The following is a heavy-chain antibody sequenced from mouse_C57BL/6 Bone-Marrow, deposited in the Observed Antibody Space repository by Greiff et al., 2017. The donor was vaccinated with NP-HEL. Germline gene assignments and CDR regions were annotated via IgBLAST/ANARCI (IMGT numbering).Heavy chain of an antibody. Sequence: EVQVVESGPGMVKPSQSLSLTCTVTGYSITSGYDWHWIRHFPGNKLEWMGYISYSGSTNYNPSLKSRISITHDTSKNHFFLKLNSVTTEDTATYYCARGNLYDGYPWYFDVWGTGTTVTVSS. D-gene: IGHD2-3*01. CDR1: GYSITSGYD. CDR2: ISYSGST. J-gene: IGHJ1*03. CDR3: ARGNLYDGYPWYFDV. V-gene: IGHV3-1*01.